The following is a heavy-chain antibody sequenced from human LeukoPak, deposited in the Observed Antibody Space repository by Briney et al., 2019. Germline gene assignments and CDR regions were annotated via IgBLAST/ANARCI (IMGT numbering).Heavy chain of an antibody. CDR2: IYYSGST. J-gene: IGHJ4*02. V-gene: IGHV4-59*12. CDR3: ARVDTEDY. CDR1: GGSISSYY. Sequence: PSETLSLTYTVSGGSISSYYWSWIRQPPGKGLEWIGDIYYSGSTNYNPSLKSRVTISVDTSKNQFSLKLSSVTAADTAVYYCARVDTEDYWGQGTLVTVSS. D-gene: IGHD5-18*01.